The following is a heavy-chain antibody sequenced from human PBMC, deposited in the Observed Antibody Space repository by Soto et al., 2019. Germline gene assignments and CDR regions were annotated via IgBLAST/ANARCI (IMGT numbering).Heavy chain of an antibody. CDR3: ARDRVESGYPVYCQH. J-gene: IGHJ1*01. CDR2: IYSGGST. CDR1: GFTVSRNY. Sequence: EVQLVESGGGLIQPGGSLRLSCAASGFTVSRNYMSWVRQAPGMGLEWVSVIYSGGSTYYADSVKGRFTISRDNSKNTLYLQMNSLRAEDTAVYYCARDRVESGYPVYCQHWGQGTLVIVSS. D-gene: IGHD3-22*01. V-gene: IGHV3-53*01.